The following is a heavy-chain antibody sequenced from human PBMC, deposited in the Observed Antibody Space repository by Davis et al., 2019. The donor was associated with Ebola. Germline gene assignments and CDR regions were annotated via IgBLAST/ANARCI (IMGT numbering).Heavy chain of an antibody. D-gene: IGHD3-3*01. J-gene: IGHJ6*04. Sequence: GGSLRLSCAASGITFSSYAMSWVRQAPGKGLEWVSAISGSGGSTYYADSVKGRFTISRDNSKNTLYLQMNSLRAEDTAVYYCAKDYDFWSLGMDVWGKGTTVTVSS. V-gene: IGHV3-23*01. CDR1: GITFSSYA. CDR2: ISGSGGST. CDR3: AKDYDFWSLGMDV.